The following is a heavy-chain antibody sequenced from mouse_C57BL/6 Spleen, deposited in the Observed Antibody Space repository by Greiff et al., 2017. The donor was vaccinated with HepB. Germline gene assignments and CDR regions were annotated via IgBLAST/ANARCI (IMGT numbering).Heavy chain of an antibody. CDR2: IYPGSGST. Sequence: QVQLQQPGAELVKPGASVKMSCKASGYTFTSYWITWVKQSPGQGLEWIGDIYPGSGSTNYNEKFKSKATLTVDTSSSTAYMQLSSLTSEDSAVYYCARRDYDYDWFAYWGQGTLVTVSA. CDR3: ARRDYDYDWFAY. V-gene: IGHV1-55*01. J-gene: IGHJ3*01. CDR1: GYTFTSYW. D-gene: IGHD2-4*01.